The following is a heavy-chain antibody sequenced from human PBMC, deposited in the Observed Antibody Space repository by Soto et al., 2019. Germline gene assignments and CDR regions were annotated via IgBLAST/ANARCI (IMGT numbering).Heavy chain of an antibody. J-gene: IGHJ6*02. CDR1: GGTFSSYT. CDR2: IIPIIGIA. D-gene: IGHD3-22*01. CDR3: ASYYDSSGYYYGMDV. V-gene: IGHV1-69*02. Sequence: SVKVSCKASGGTFSSYTISWVRQAPGQGLEWMGRIIPIIGIANYAQKFQSRVTITADKSTSTAYMELSSVRSEDTAVYYCASYYDSSGYYYGMDVWGQGTTVTVSS.